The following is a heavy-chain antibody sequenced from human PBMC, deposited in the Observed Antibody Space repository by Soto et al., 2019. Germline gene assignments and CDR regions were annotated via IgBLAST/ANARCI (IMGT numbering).Heavy chain of an antibody. Sequence: QVQLVQSGAEVKKPGSSVKVSCKASGGTFSSYAISWVRQAPGQGLEWMGGIIPIFGTANYAQKFQGRVTITADESTSTACMALSSLSSADTAVYYCARGFREWLSGNWFDPWGQGTLVTVSS. CDR1: GGTFSSYA. CDR2: IIPIFGTA. D-gene: IGHD3-3*01. V-gene: IGHV1-69*12. J-gene: IGHJ5*02. CDR3: ARGFREWLSGNWFDP.